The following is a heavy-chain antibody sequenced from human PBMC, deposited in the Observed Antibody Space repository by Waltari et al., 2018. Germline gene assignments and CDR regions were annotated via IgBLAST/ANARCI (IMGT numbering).Heavy chain of an antibody. Sequence: EVQLVASGGGLVQPGGFLRRSCEAPGFPLSSYWMRWVRQVPGKGLEWVANIKQDGSEKYYVDSVKGRFTISRDNAKNSLYLQMNSLRAEDTAVYYCARGGEWEPDAFDIWGQGTMVTVSS. D-gene: IGHD1-26*01. V-gene: IGHV3-7*01. J-gene: IGHJ3*02. CDR2: IKQDGSEK. CDR1: GFPLSSYW. CDR3: ARGGEWEPDAFDI.